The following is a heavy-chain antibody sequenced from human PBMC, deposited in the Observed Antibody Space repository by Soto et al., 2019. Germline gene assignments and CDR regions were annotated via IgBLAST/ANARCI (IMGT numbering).Heavy chain of an antibody. Sequence: GESLKISCKGSGYSFTSYWISWVRQMPGKGLEWMGRIDPSDSYTNYSPSFQGHVTISADKSISTAYLQWSSLKASDTAMYYCASSYSSSSSGGYGMDVWGQGTTGTVS. J-gene: IGHJ6*02. CDR3: ASSYSSSSSGGYGMDV. CDR1: GYSFTSYW. CDR2: IDPSDSYT. D-gene: IGHD6-6*01. V-gene: IGHV5-10-1*01.